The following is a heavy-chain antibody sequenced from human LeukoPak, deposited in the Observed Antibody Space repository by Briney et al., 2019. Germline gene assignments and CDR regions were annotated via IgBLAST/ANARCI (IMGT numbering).Heavy chain of an antibody. V-gene: IGHV3-48*01. J-gene: IGHJ6*03. D-gene: IGHD5-18*01. CDR3: ARGYSYGHTYYYYYYMDV. Sequence: GGSLRLSCSASGFTFSSYSMKWVRQAPGKGLEWVSYISSSSSTIYYADSVKGRFTISRDNPKNSLYLPLNSLRAEDTAVYYCARGYSYGHTYYYYYYMDVWGKGTTVTVSS. CDR2: ISSSSSTI. CDR1: GFTFSSYS.